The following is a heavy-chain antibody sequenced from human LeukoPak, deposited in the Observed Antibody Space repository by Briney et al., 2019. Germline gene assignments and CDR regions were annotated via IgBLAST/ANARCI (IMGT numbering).Heavy chain of an antibody. CDR2: ISGSGGTT. CDR3: AVDYDSSGYFAY. J-gene: IGHJ4*02. Sequence: GGSLRLSCAASGFTFSSYAMSWVRQAPGKGLEWVSAISGSGGTTYYADSVKGRFTIYRDNAKNSLYLQMNSLRAEDTAVYYCAVDYDSSGYFAYWGQGTLVTVSS. V-gene: IGHV3-23*01. D-gene: IGHD3-22*01. CDR1: GFTFSSYA.